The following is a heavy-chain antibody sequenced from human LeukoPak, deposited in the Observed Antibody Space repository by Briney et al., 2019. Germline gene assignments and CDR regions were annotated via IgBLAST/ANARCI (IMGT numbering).Heavy chain of an antibody. V-gene: IGHV3-30*04. Sequence: GGSLGLSCAASGFTFSSYAMHWVRQAPGKGLEWVAVISYDGSNKYYADSVKGRFTISRDNSKNTLYLQMNSLRAEDTAVYYCARDGVVVVAAIYYYYGMDVWGQGTTVTVSS. CDR2: ISYDGSNK. D-gene: IGHD2-15*01. CDR3: ARDGVVVVAAIYYYYGMDV. J-gene: IGHJ6*02. CDR1: GFTFSSYA.